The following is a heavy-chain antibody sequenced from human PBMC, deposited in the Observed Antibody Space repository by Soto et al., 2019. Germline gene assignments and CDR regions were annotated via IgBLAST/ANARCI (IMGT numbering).Heavy chain of an antibody. D-gene: IGHD5-18*01. J-gene: IGHJ4*02. CDR1: GITFRTYG. Sequence: GGSLRLSCVASGITFRTYGMNWVRQVPGKGLEWPAYISGSGNTIYYTDSVRGRFTISRDNANNSLFLHMNSLSDQDTGVYYCANALSYGAAFENWGQGTLVTVSS. V-gene: IGHV3-48*02. CDR2: ISGSGNTI. CDR3: ANALSYGAAFEN.